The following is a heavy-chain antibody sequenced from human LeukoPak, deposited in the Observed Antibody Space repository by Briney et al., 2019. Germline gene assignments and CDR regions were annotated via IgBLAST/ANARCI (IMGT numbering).Heavy chain of an antibody. CDR3: AKYSSGWYSAFDI. J-gene: IGHJ3*02. CDR1: GFTFSSYA. CDR2: ISGSDGST. Sequence: GGSLRLSCAASGFTFSSYAMNWVRQAPGKGLEWVSAISGSDGSTYYAGSVKGRFTISRDNSKYTLYLHMNSLRAEDTAVYYCAKYSSGWYSAFDIWGQGTMVTVSS. D-gene: IGHD6-19*01. V-gene: IGHV3-23*01.